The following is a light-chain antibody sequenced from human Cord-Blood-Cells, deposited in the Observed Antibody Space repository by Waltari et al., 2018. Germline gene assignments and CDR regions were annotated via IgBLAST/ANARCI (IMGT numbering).Light chain of an antibody. V-gene: IGLV2-14*01. J-gene: IGLJ2*01. CDR3: SSYTSSSTLNVV. CDR1: RSDGGGYNY. Sequence: QSALTQPASVSGSPGQSITISCTGTRSDGGGYNYVSWYQQHPGKAPKRMIYDVSNRPSGVSNRFSGSKSGNTASLTISGLQAEDEADYYCSSYTSSSTLNVVFGGGTKLTVL. CDR2: DVS.